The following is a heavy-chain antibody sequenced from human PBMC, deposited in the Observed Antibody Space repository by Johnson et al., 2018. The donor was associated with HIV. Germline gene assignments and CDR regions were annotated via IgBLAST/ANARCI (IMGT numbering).Heavy chain of an antibody. CDR2: ITPSGDRT. V-gene: IGHV3-23*04. Sequence: VQLVESGGDLVNPGGSLRLSCAGSGFTFNTYVINWVRQAPGKGLEWVSLITPSGDRTYYADSVRGRFPISRDNSKNTLYLQRNSLRAEDTAVYYCVNWAYYYGSGYAFDIWGQGTMVTVSS. CDR1: GFTFNTYV. CDR3: VNWAYYYGSGYAFDI. J-gene: IGHJ3*02. D-gene: IGHD3-10*01.